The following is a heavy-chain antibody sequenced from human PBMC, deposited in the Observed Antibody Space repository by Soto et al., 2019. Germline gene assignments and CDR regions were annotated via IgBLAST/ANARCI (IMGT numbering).Heavy chain of an antibody. CDR3: ARDKSGSGSYYNAYYYYGMDV. J-gene: IGHJ6*02. CDR2: IIPIFGTA. V-gene: IGHV1-69*13. CDR1: GGTFSSYA. D-gene: IGHD3-10*01. Sequence: ASVKVSCKASGGTFSSYAISWVRQAPGQGLEWMGGIIPIFGTANYAQKFQGRVTITADESTSTAYMELSSLRSEDTAVYYCARDKSGSGSYYNAYYYYGMDVWGQGTTVTVSS.